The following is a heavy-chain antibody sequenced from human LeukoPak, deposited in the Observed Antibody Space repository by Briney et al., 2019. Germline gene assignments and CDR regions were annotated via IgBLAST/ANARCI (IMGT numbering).Heavy chain of an antibody. CDR3: AKDIRISDYDILTGPNWFDP. V-gene: IGHV3-9*01. CDR1: GFTFDDYA. Sequence: GGSLRLSCAASGFTFDDYAMHWVRQAPGKGLEWVSGISWNSGSIGYADSVKGRFTISRDNAKNSLYLQMNSLRAEDTALYYCAKDIRISDYDILTGPNWFDPWGQGTLVTVSS. D-gene: IGHD3-9*01. J-gene: IGHJ5*02. CDR2: ISWNSGSI.